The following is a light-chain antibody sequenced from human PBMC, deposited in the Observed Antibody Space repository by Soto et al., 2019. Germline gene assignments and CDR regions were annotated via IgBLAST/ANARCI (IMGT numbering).Light chain of an antibody. J-gene: IGKJ4*01. CDR3: QQYGGSPLI. Sequence: EIVLTQSPGTLSLSPGERATLSCRASQSVSSNYVAWYQQKPGQAPRLLIYGASSRATGIPDRFSGSGSGTDFTLTISRLESEDFAVYYCQQYGGSPLIFGGGTKWIS. CDR2: GAS. CDR1: QSVSSNY. V-gene: IGKV3-20*01.